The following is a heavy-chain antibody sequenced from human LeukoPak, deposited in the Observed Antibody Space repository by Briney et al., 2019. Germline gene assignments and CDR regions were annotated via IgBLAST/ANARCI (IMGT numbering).Heavy chain of an antibody. V-gene: IGHV3-7*01. D-gene: IGHD3-3*01. CDR3: ARDAEVGTLFGVLSRYNWFDP. CDR1: GFSFSYFW. J-gene: IGHJ5*02. CDR2: IEHDGNEK. Sequence: GGSLGLSCAASGFSFSYFWMSWVRQAPGKGLEWVANIEHDGNEKYYVDSVKGRFTISRDNTKKSLYLQMNNLRAEDTAVYYCARDAEVGTLFGVLSRYNWFDPWGQGTLVTVSS.